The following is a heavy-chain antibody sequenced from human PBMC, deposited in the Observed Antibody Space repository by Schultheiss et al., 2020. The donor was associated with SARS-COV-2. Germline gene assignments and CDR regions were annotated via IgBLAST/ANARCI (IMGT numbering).Heavy chain of an antibody. J-gene: IGHJ6*03. Sequence: SETLSLTCTVSGGSISSYYWSWIRQPPGKGLEWIGYIYYSGSTNYNPSLKSRVTISVDTSKNQFSLKLSSVTAADTAVYYCARQQYQLLGLRGTSYYYYYMDVWCEGTTVTVSS. V-gene: IGHV4-59*08. CDR3: ARQQYQLLGLRGTSYYYYYMDV. D-gene: IGHD2-2*01. CDR1: GGSISSYY. CDR2: IYYSGST.